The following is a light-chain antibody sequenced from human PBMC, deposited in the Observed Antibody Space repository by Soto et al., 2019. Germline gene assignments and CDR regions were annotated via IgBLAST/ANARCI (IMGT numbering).Light chain of an antibody. Sequence: EIVMTQSPPTLSVSPGESATLSCWASQSVSSKLAWYQQKPGQAPRLLIYGAFTRATGVPARFSGSGSGTEFTLTITSLQSEDCAVYYCQQYHTWPPLTFGGGTKVEIK. V-gene: IGKV3-15*01. J-gene: IGKJ4*01. CDR3: QQYHTWPPLT. CDR1: QSVSSK. CDR2: GAF.